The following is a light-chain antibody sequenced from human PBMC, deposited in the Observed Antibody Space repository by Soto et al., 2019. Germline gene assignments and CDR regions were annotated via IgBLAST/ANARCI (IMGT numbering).Light chain of an antibody. CDR3: QQFGSSPGFT. V-gene: IGKV3-20*01. CDR2: GAS. Sequence: EIVLTQSPGTLSFSPGERATLSCRASQSINNRYLAWYQQKPGQAPRLLIYGASSRATGIPDRFIGSGSGTDFTLTISRREPEDFAVYYCQQFGSSPGFTFGPGTKVDIK. J-gene: IGKJ3*01. CDR1: QSINNRY.